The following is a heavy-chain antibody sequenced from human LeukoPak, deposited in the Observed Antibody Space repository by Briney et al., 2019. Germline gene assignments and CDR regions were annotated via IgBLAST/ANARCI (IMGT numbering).Heavy chain of an antibody. J-gene: IGHJ4*02. CDR1: GYTFTGHY. D-gene: IGHD6-13*01. CDR2: INPNSGGT. V-gene: IGHV1-2*02. Sequence: GASVKVSCKASGYTFTGHYMHWVRQAPGQGLEWMGWINPNSGGTNYAQKFQGRVTMTRDTSISTAYMELSSLRSEDTAVYYCARGRIAAAGAVSEFDYWGQGTLVTVSS. CDR3: ARGRIAAAGAVSEFDY.